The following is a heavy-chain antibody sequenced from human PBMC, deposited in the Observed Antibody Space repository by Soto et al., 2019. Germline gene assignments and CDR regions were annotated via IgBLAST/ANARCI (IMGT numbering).Heavy chain of an antibody. CDR3: ARFGNHFLAN. CDR1: GFTFSAYY. J-gene: IGHJ4*02. D-gene: IGHD3-10*01. CDR2: INGRGDDT. Sequence: DVQLLEAGGGLVQPGGSLRLSCAASGFTFSAYYMAWVRQAPGKGLAWVSTINGRGDDTHYADSVEGRFTVSRDGSKSTLYLQMNSLRAEDTAIYYCARFGNHFLANWGQGTRVTVSS. V-gene: IGHV3-23*01.